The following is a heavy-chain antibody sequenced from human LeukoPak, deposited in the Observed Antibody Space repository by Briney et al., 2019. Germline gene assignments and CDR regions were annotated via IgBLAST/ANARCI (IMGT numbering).Heavy chain of an antibody. CDR2: INFYNGKT. Sequence: ASVKVSCKASGYTFSSYGISWVRQAPGQGLEWMGWINFYNGKTDYAQKFQGRVTMTTDTSTSTAYMELRSLRSDDTAVYHCARVGDILTGYPYYFDYWGQGTLVTVSS. CDR1: GYTFSSYG. J-gene: IGHJ4*02. CDR3: ARVGDILTGYPYYFDY. V-gene: IGHV1-18*01. D-gene: IGHD3-9*01.